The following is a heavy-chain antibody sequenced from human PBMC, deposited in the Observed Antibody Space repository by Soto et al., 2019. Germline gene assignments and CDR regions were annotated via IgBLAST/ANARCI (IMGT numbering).Heavy chain of an antibody. J-gene: IGHJ4*02. D-gene: IGHD6-13*01. CDR2: IIPILGIA. CDR1: GGTFSSYT. V-gene: IGHV1-69*08. Sequence: QVQLVQSGAEVKKPGSSVKVSCKASGGTFSSYTISWVRQAPGQGLEWMGRIIPILGIANYAQKFQGRVTXTXXKSTSTAYMELSSLRSEDTAVYYCAREGVAAAPDYWGQGTLVTVSS. CDR3: AREGVAAAPDY.